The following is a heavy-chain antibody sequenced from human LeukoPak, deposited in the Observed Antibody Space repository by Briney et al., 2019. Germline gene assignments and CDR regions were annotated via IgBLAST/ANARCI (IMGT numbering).Heavy chain of an antibody. J-gene: IGHJ4*02. CDR2: IYYSGST. D-gene: IGHD3-22*01. CDR3: ASLYYYDSSYLGFDY. V-gene: IGHV4-30-4*01. CDR1: GGSISSGDYY. Sequence: SQTLSLTCTVSGGSISSGDYYWSWIRQPPGKGLEWIGYIYYSGSTYYNPSLKSRVTISVDTSKNQFSLKLSSVTAADTAVYYCASLYYYDSSYLGFDYWGRGTLVTVSS.